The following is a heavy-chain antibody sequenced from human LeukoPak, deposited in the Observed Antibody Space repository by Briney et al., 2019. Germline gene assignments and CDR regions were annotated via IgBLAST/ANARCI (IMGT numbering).Heavy chain of an antibody. CDR1: GGTFISYA. CDR2: INPNSGGT. J-gene: IGHJ4*02. V-gene: IGHV1-2*02. Sequence: GASVKVSCKASGGTFISYAISWVRQAPGQGLEWMGWINPNSGGTNYAQKFQGRVTMTRDTSISTAYMELSRLRSDDTAVYYCARDLPDTMVRGIDYWGQGTLVTVSS. CDR3: ARDLPDTMVRGIDY. D-gene: IGHD3-10*01.